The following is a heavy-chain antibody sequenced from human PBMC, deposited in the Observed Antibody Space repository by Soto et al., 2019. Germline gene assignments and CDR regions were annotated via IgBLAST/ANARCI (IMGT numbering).Heavy chain of an antibody. CDR2: ISGSGGST. V-gene: IGHV3-23*01. D-gene: IGHD2-21*02. J-gene: IGHJ5*02. Sequence: GGSLRLSCAASGFTFSSYAMSWVRQAPGKGLEWVSAISGSGGSTYYADSVKGRFTISRDNSKNTLYLQMNSLRAEDTAVYYCAKDYAYCGGDCYSGWFAPWGKGTLVTVSS. CDR1: GFTFSSYA. CDR3: AKDYAYCGGDCYSGWFAP.